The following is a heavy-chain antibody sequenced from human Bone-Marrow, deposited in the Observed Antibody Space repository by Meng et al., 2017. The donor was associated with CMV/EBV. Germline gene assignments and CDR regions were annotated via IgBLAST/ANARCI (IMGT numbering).Heavy chain of an antibody. CDR1: GGTFSSYA. D-gene: IGHD2-21*01. J-gene: IGHJ6*02. V-gene: IGHV1-69*05. CDR3: AGTLFRAYYYYGMDV. CDR2: IIPIFGTA. Sequence: LVKVSCKASGGTFSSYAISWVRQAPGQGLEWMGGIIPIFGTANYAQKFQGRATITTDESTSTAYMELSSLRSEDTAVYYCAGTLFRAYYYYGMDVWGQGTTVTVSS.